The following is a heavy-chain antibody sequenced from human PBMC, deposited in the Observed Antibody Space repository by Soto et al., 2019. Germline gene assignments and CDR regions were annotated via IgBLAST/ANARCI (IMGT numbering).Heavy chain of an antibody. V-gene: IGHV3-74*01. CDR3: AGGVAGQFDY. J-gene: IGHJ4*02. CDR1: GFTFSSYW. Sequence: EVQLVESGGGLVQPGGSLRLSCAASGFTFSSYWMHWVRQAPGKGLVWVSRINSDGSSTNYADSVKGRFTISRDNAKHTLYLQMNRLRAEDTAVYYCAGGVAGQFDYWGQGTLVTVSS. CDR2: INSDGSST. D-gene: IGHD6-19*01.